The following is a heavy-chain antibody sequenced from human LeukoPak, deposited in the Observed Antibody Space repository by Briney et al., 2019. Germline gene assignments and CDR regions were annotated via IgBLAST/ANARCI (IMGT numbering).Heavy chain of an antibody. V-gene: IGHV1-69*05. CDR1: GGTLSSYA. CDR3: ATVTMVVSRREAGALDI. J-gene: IGHJ3*02. Sequence: SVKVSCKASGGTLSSYAITWVRQAPGQGLEWMGGIVPMFGTATYAQKLQGRVTITTDESTRTAYMDLSSLRSEDTAMYYCATVTMVVSRREAGALDIWGQGTLVTVSS. CDR2: IVPMFGTA. D-gene: IGHD5/OR15-5a*01.